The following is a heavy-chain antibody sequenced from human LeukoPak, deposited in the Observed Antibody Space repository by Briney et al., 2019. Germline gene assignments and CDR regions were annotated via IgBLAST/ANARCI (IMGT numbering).Heavy chain of an antibody. CDR1: GYTLTELS. CDR2: FDPEDGET. V-gene: IGHV1-24*01. D-gene: IGHD3-9*01. J-gene: IGHJ5*02. Sequence: ASVKVSCKVSGYTLTELSMHWVRQAPGKGLEWMGGFDPEDGETIYAQKFQGRVTMTEDASTDTAYMELSSLRSEDTAVYYCATGPPLRYFGWFDPWGQGTLVTVSS. CDR3: ATGPPLRYFGWFDP.